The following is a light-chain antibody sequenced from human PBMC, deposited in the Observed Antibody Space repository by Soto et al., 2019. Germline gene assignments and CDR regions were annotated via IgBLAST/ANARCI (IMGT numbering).Light chain of an antibody. J-gene: IGKJ1*01. CDR1: QSVSSSY. V-gene: IGKV3-20*01. CDR2: GAY. Sequence: DIVLTQSPGTLSLSPGETATLSCRASQSVSSSYLAWYQQNPGQAPRLLIYGAYSRDTGIQDRISGSGSGTDFTLTIISLETGDFAVDYCQHTRTLRRTFGHGTKVEIK. CDR3: QHTRTLRRT.